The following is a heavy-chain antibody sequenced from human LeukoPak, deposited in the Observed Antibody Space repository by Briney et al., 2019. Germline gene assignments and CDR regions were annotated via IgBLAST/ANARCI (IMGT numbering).Heavy chain of an antibody. V-gene: IGHV4-59*01. Sequence: SETLSLTCTVSGGSITSYYWHWIRQPPGKGLEWIGYIYYSGSTNYNPSLKSRVTISVDTSRNQLSLKLHSVTAADTAVYYCARDRGRATWFDPWGQGTAVTVSS. CDR3: ARDRGRATWFDP. J-gene: IGHJ5*02. D-gene: IGHD3-10*01. CDR2: IYYSGST. CDR1: GGSITSYY.